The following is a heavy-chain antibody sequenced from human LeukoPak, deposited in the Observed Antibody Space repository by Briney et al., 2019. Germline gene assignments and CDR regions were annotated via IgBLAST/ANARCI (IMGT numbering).Heavy chain of an antibody. D-gene: IGHD4-17*01. Sequence: TGESLKISCKGSGYIFNSYWVAWVRQMPGKGLEWMGIIYPGDSDTRYSPSFQGQVTMSADKSTSTAYLQWSSLKASDTAMYYCARRYGRPFDYWGQGTLVTVSS. CDR3: ARRYGRPFDY. CDR1: GYIFNSYW. V-gene: IGHV5-51*01. CDR2: IYPGDSDT. J-gene: IGHJ4*02.